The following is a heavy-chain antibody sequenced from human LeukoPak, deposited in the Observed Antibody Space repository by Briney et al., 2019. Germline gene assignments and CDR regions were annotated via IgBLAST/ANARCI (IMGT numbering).Heavy chain of an antibody. V-gene: IGHV4-34*01. Sequence: SETLSLTCAVYGGSFSGYYWSWIRQPPGKGLEWIGEINHSGSTNYNPSLKSRVTISVDTSKNQFSLKLSSVTAADTAVYYCARPRRGGSYCRNHYYMDVWGKGTTVTISS. CDR2: INHSGST. CDR1: GGSFSGYY. J-gene: IGHJ6*03. CDR3: ARPRRGGSYCRNHYYMDV. D-gene: IGHD1-26*01.